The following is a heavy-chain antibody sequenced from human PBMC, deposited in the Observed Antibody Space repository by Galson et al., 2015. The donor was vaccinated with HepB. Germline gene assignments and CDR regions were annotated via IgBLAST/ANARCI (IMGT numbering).Heavy chain of an antibody. J-gene: IGHJ4*02. V-gene: IGHV1-58*01. CDR3: AAFPIATVDTAMAYFDY. CDR2: IVVGSGNT. D-gene: IGHD5-18*01. Sequence: SVKVSCKASGFTFTSSAVQWVRQARGQRLEWIGWIVVGSGNTNYAQKFQERVTITRDMSTSTAYMELSSLRSEDTAVYYCAAFPIATVDTAMAYFDYWGQGTLVTVSS. CDR1: GFTFTSSA.